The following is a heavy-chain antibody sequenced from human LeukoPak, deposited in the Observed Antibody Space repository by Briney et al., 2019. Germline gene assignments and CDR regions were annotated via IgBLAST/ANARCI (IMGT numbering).Heavy chain of an antibody. CDR3: ARDLREYDSSGYYYDY. D-gene: IGHD3-22*01. CDR2: IHPNTGYT. V-gene: IGHV1-2*02. J-gene: IGHJ4*02. CDR1: GYTFTGNY. Sequence: GASVKVSCKASGYTFTGNYLHWVRQAPGQGLECMGWIHPNTGYTNYAQKFQGRVTMTRDTSISTAYMELSGLRSEDTAVYYCARDLREYDSSGYYYDYWGQGTLVTVSS.